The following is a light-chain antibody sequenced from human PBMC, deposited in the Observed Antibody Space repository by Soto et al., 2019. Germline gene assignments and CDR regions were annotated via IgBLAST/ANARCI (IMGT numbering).Light chain of an antibody. Sequence: DIHLTQSPSFLSASVGDRVTITCRASQGIKSFLAWFQQKPGKAPNLLISATSTLQSGVPSRFSGSGSGTEFTLTISGLQPEDVATYSCQQLNRSPLTVGEGTKVEIK. CDR3: QQLNRSPLT. J-gene: IGKJ4*01. CDR1: QGIKSF. V-gene: IGKV1-9*01. CDR2: ATS.